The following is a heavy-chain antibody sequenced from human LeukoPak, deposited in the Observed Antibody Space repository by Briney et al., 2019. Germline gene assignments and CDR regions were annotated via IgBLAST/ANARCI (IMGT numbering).Heavy chain of an antibody. D-gene: IGHD1-26*01. V-gene: IGHV1-69*04. CDR1: GGTFSSYA. Sequence: SVKVSCKASGGTFSSYAISWVRQAPGQGLEWMRRIIPILGIANYAQKFQGRVTITADKSTSTTYMELSSLRSEDTAVYFCAREPAAWACYFDYWGQGTLLTVSS. CDR2: IIPILGIA. J-gene: IGHJ4*02. CDR3: AREPAAWACYFDY.